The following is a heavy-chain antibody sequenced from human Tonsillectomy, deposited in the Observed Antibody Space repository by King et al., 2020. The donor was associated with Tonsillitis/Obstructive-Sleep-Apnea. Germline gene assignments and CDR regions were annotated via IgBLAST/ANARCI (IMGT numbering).Heavy chain of an antibody. CDR2: ISSSGSTI. D-gene: IGHD6-13*01. CDR3: ARGESSSWINCFDP. V-gene: IGHV3-48*03. J-gene: IGHJ5*02. CDR1: GFSFSSYE. Sequence: VQLVESGGGLVQRGGSLRLSCAASGFSFSSYEMNWVRQAPGKGLEWVSYISSSGSTIYYADSVKGRFTISRDNAKNSLYLQMNSLRAEDTAVYYCARGESSSWINCFDPWGQGTLVTVSS.